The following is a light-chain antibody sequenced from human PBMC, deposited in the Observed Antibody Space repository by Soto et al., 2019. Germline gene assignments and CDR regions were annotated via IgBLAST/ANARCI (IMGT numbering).Light chain of an antibody. CDR3: QQRSTWT. CDR1: QSVSSY. V-gene: IGKV3-11*01. J-gene: IGKJ1*01. Sequence: EIVLTQSPATQSLSPGERATLSCRASQSVSSYLAWYQQKPGQAPRLLIYDASNRATGIPARFSGSGSGTDFTLTISSLEPEDFAVYYCQQRSTWTFGQGTKVEIK. CDR2: DAS.